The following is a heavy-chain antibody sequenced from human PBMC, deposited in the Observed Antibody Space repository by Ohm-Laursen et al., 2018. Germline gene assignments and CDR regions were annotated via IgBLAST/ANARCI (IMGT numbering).Heavy chain of an antibody. Sequence: SLRLSCAASGFTFNSYAMNWVRQAPGKGLEWVSGISGSGGSTYYADSVKGRLTISRDNSKNMVYLQMNSLRVEDTAVYYCAKDLFLAPTDTDYFAFDVWGQGTMVTVSS. CDR2: ISGSGGST. J-gene: IGHJ3*01. V-gene: IGHV3-23*01. CDR3: AKDLFLAPTDTDYFAFDV. D-gene: IGHD1-1*01. CDR1: GFTFNSYA.